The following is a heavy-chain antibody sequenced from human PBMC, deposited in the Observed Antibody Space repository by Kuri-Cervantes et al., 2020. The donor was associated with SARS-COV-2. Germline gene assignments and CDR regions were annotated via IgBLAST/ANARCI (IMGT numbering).Heavy chain of an antibody. Sequence: KVSCKVSGYSFTSYWIGWVRQMPGKGLEWMGIIYPGDSDTRYSPSFQGQVTISADKSISTAYLQWSSLKASDTAMYYCARSAAPPALYYGMDVWGQGTTVTVSS. CDR1: GYSFTSYW. CDR3: ARSAAPPALYYGMDV. J-gene: IGHJ6*02. V-gene: IGHV5-51*01. CDR2: IYPGDSDT. D-gene: IGHD2-15*01.